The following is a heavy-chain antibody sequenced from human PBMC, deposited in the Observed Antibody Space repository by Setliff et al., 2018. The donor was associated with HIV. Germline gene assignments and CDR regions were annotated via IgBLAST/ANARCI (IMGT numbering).Heavy chain of an antibody. CDR2: INTDGSST. Sequence: PGGSLRLSCAASGFSFSSYWMHWVRQAPGKGLVWVSRINTDGSSTSYADSVKGRFTISRDNAKNTLYLQVNSLRAEDTAVYYCARGVRGVVNGMDVWGQGTTVTVSS. V-gene: IGHV3-74*01. D-gene: IGHD3-10*01. CDR3: ARGVRGVVNGMDV. J-gene: IGHJ6*02. CDR1: GFSFSSYW.